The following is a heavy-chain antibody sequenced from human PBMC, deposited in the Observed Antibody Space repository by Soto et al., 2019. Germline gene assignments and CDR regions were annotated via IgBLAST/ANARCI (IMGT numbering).Heavy chain of an antibody. CDR3: AREDSGCVFDY. J-gene: IGHJ4*02. CDR1: GFTFSSYS. V-gene: IGHV3-21*01. Sequence: VGSLRLSCAASGFTFSSYSMNWVRQAPGKGLEWVSSISSSSSYIYYADSVKGRFTISRDNAKNSLYLQMNSLRAEDTAVYYCAREDSGCVFDYWGQGTLVTVSS. CDR2: ISSSSSYI. D-gene: IGHD5-12*01.